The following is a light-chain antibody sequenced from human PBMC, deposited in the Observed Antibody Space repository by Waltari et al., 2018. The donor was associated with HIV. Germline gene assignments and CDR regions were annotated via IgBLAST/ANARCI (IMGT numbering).Light chain of an antibody. Sequence: QSALTQPASVSGSPGQSITISCTGSISAVGNSDLVSWYQQYPGKAPKLIIYEVKKWPSGISDRFSGSKSGTTASLTISGLQADDEADYYCCSYAGTHTYVFGTGTRVTVL. J-gene: IGLJ1*01. CDR3: CSYAGTHTYV. CDR1: ISAVGNSDL. CDR2: EVK. V-gene: IGLV2-23*02.